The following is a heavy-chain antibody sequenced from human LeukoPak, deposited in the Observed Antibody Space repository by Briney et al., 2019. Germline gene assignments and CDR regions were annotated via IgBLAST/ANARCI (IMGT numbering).Heavy chain of an antibody. D-gene: IGHD1-26*01. V-gene: IGHV3-23*01. Sequence: GGSLRLSCAASGFTFSSYAMSRVRQAPGKGLEWVSAISGSGGSTYYADSVKGRFTISRDNSKNTLYLQMNSLRAEDTAVYYCAKDRRSTTGGNWFDPWGQGTLVTVSS. CDR1: GFTFSSYA. CDR2: ISGSGGST. J-gene: IGHJ5*02. CDR3: AKDRRSTTGGNWFDP.